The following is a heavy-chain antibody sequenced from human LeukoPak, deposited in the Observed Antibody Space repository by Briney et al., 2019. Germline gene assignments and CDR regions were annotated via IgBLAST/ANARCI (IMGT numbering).Heavy chain of an antibody. CDR1: GYTFTSYG. Sequence: GASVKVSCKASGYTFTSYGISWVRQAPGQGLEWMGWISAHSGNTNYAQKLQGRVTMTTDTSMSTAYMELRSLRSDDTAVYYCARAAVTTEGFDYWGQGTLVTVSS. CDR3: ARAAVTTEGFDY. CDR2: ISAHSGNT. D-gene: IGHD4-17*01. V-gene: IGHV1-18*01. J-gene: IGHJ4*02.